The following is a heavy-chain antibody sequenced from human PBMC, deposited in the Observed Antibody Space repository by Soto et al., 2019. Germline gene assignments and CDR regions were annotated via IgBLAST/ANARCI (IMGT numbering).Heavy chain of an antibody. CDR3: AKGPYSNSFSFLDY. Sequence: GGSLRLSCAASGFTFSSYSMNWVRQAPGKGLEWVSSISSSSSYIYYADSVKGRFTISRDNAKNSLYLQMNSLRAEDTALYYCAKGPYSNSFSFLDYWGQGTLVTVSS. J-gene: IGHJ4*02. CDR2: ISSSSSYI. CDR1: GFTFSSYS. V-gene: IGHV3-21*04. D-gene: IGHD4-4*01.